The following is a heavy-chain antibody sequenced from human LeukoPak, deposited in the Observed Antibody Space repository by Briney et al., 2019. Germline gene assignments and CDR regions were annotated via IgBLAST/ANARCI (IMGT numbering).Heavy chain of an antibody. CDR2: INHSGST. V-gene: IGHV4-34*01. CDR3: ARSPTIRYIGDY. D-gene: IGHD1-1*01. Sequence: SETLSLTCAVYGGSFSGYYWSWIRQPPGKGLEWIGEINHSGSTNYNPSLKSRVTISVDTSKNQFSLKLSSVTAADTAVYYCARSPTIRYIGDYWGQGTLVTVSS. CDR1: GGSFSGYY. J-gene: IGHJ4*02.